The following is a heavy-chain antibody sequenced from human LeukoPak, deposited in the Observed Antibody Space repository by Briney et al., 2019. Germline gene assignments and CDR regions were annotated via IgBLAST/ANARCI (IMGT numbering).Heavy chain of an antibody. J-gene: IGHJ6*02. CDR3: ARCFGRWFGELSQPPYGMDV. D-gene: IGHD3-10*01. Sequence: SQTLSLTCAVSGGSISSGGYSWSWIRQPPGKGLEWIGYIYHSGSTYYNPSLKSRVTISVDRSKNQFSLKLSSVTAADTAVYYCARCFGRWFGELSQPPYGMDVWGQGTTVTVSS. CDR1: GGSISSGGYS. V-gene: IGHV4-30-2*01. CDR2: IYHSGST.